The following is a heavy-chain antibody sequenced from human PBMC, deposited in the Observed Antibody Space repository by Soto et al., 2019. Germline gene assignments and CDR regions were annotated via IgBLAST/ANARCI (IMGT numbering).Heavy chain of an antibody. D-gene: IGHD3-10*01. CDR1: GGTFSSYA. CDR2: IIPIFGTA. CDR3: ARGGELAVRGAGAFDI. J-gene: IGHJ3*02. V-gene: IGHV1-69*01. Sequence: VQLVQSGAEVKKPGSSVKVSCKASGGTFSSYAISWVRQAPGQGLEWMGGIIPIFGTANYAQKFQGRVTITADESTSTAYMELRSLRSEDTAVYYCARGGELAVRGAGAFDIWGQGTMVTVSS.